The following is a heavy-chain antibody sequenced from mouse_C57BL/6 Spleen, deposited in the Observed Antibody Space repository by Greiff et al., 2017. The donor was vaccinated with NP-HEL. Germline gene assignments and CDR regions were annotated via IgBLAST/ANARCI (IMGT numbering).Heavy chain of an antibody. V-gene: IGHV5-4*03. J-gene: IGHJ4*01. Sequence: EVKLVEPGGGLVKPGGSLKLSCAASGFTFSSYAMSWVRQTPEKRLEWVASISDGGSYTYSPDNVKGRVTISRYKAKNKLYLQMSHLKSEDTAMYYCARVGSKGAMDYWGQGTSVTVSS. CDR3: ARVGSKGAMDY. CDR1: GFTFSSYA. D-gene: IGHD1-1*01. CDR2: ISDGGSYT.